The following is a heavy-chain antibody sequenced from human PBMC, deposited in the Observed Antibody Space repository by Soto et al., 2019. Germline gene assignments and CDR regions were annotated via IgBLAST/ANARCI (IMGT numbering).Heavy chain of an antibody. CDR3: ARAPPTNAFDI. Sequence: QVQLQEWGPGLVKPSETLSLTCTVSNEPMDSYYWNWVRQPAGKGLEWIGRIYVGSNTNYNPSLMSRVTMSIDTSKRQFSLTLTSVTAADTAVYFCARAPPTNAFDIWGPGTAVTVSS. CDR2: IYVGSNT. V-gene: IGHV4-4*07. CDR1: NEPMDSYY. J-gene: IGHJ3*02.